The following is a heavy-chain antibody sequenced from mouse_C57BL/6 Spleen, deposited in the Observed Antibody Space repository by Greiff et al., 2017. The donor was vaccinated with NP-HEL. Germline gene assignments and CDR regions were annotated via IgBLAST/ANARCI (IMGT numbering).Heavy chain of an antibody. D-gene: IGHD3-3*01. Sequence: EVQLVESGGDLVKPGGSLKLSCAASGFTFSSHAMSWVRQTPEKRLEWVAIISDGGSYTYYPDNVKGRFTISRDNAKNNLYLQLSHLKSEDTAMYYCARGDAWFAYWGKGTLVTVSA. CDR3: ARGDAWFAY. CDR1: GFTFSSHA. CDR2: ISDGGSYT. J-gene: IGHJ3*01. V-gene: IGHV5-4*01.